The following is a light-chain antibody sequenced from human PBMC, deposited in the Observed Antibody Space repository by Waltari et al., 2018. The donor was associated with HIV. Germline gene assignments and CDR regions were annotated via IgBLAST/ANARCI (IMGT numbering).Light chain of an antibody. CDR1: SPHIGSTS. J-gene: IGLJ3*02. CDR3: SSWDVGLNGWV. V-gene: IGLV1-44*01. Sequence: HFVLTRPPSASGTPGPRVTISCSVGSPHIGSTSAHWYQLVPGTAPKVLIYSNNQRPSGVPDRFSASKSGSSTSLAISGLQSEDEADYYCSSWDVGLNGWVFGGGTKLTVL. CDR2: SNN.